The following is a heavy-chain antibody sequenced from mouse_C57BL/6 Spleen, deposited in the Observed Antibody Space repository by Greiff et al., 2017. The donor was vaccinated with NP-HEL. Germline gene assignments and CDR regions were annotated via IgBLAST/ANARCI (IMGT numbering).Heavy chain of an antibody. CDR2: IHPNSGST. J-gene: IGHJ3*01. V-gene: IGHV1-64*01. D-gene: IGHD2-4*01. Sequence: QVQLQQPGAELVKPGASVKLSCKASGYTFTSYWMHWVKQRPGQGLEWIGMIHPNSGSTNYNEKFKSKATLTVDKSSSTAYMQLSSLTSEDSAVYYCAGFYYDYDGFAYWGQGTLVTVSA. CDR1: GYTFTSYW. CDR3: AGFYYDYDGFAY.